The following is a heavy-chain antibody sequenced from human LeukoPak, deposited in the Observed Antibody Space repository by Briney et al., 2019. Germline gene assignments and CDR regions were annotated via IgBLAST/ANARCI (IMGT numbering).Heavy chain of an antibody. CDR1: GFTFSSYA. Sequence: GGSLRLSCAASGFTFSSYAMSWVRQAPGKGLEWVSAISGSGGSTYYADSVKGRFTISRDNSKNTLYLQMNSLRAEDTAVYYCAREGNYYDSSGYYRGDAFDIWGQGTMVTVSS. V-gene: IGHV3-23*01. CDR3: AREGNYYDSSGYYRGDAFDI. CDR2: ISGSGGST. J-gene: IGHJ3*02. D-gene: IGHD3-22*01.